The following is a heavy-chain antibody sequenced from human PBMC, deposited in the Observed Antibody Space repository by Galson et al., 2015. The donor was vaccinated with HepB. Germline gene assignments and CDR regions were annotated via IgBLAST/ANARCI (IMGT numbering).Heavy chain of an antibody. CDR2: ISYDGSNK. Sequence: RLSCAASGFTFSSYAMHWVRQAPGKGLEWVAVISYDGSNKYYADSVKGRFTISRDNSKNTLYLQMNSLRAEDTAVYYRASGPHCSSTSRGCGAFYIWRQGTMVTVSS. J-gene: IGHJ3*02. CDR3: ASGPHCSSTSRGCGAFYI. D-gene: IGHD2-2*01. V-gene: IGHV3-30-3*01. CDR1: GFTFSSYA.